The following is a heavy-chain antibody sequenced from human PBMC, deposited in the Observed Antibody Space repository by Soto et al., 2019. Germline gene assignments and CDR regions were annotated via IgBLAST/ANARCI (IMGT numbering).Heavy chain of an antibody. CDR3: ARDLGMDMVATSSGSVAGSRDY. J-gene: IGHJ4*02. D-gene: IGHD5-12*01. V-gene: IGHV1-18*01. CDR1: GYTYTSYG. CDR2: ISGYNGKT. Sequence: QVQLVQSGAEVKKPGASVRVSCKASGYTYTSYGINWVRQAPGQGLEWMGWISGYNGKTNYAQKLQGRVTMTMTTDTSTSTTYMELTSLRSDDTAVYYCARDLGMDMVATSSGSVAGSRDYWGQGTLVTVSS.